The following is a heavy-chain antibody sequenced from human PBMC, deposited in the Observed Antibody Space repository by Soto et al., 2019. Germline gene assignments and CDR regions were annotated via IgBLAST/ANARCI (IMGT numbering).Heavy chain of an antibody. CDR1: GFTFSSYG. D-gene: IGHD6-6*01. J-gene: IGHJ6*02. CDR3: AKIAARPYYGMDV. V-gene: IGHV3-30*18. CDR2: ISYDGSNK. Sequence: GGSLRLSCAASGFTFSSYGMHGVRQAPGKGLEWVAVISYDGSNKYYADSVKGRFTISRDNSKNTLYLQMNSLRAEDTAVYYCAKIAARPYYGMDVWGQGTTVTVSS.